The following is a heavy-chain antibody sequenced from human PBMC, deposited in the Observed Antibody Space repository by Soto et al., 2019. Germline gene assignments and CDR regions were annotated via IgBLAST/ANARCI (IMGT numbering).Heavy chain of an antibody. CDR1: GFTFSSYA. V-gene: IGHV3-64*01. Sequence: EVQLVESGGGLVQPGGSLRLSCAASGFTFSSYAMHWVRQAPGKRLEYVSAISSNGGSTYYANSVKGRFTISRDNSTNTVYLQMGSLRAEDMAVYYCASEGYCSSTSCYSFDYWGQGTLVTVSS. CDR2: ISSNGGST. J-gene: IGHJ4*02. D-gene: IGHD2-2*01. CDR3: ASEGYCSSTSCYSFDY.